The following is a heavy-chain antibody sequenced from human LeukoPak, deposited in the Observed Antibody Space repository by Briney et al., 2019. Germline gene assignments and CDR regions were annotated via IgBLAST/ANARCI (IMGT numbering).Heavy chain of an antibody. D-gene: IGHD1-26*01. CDR2: IYYSGST. Sequence: PSETLSLTCTVSGGSISSSSYYWGWIRQPPGKGLEWIGSIYYSGSTYYNPSLKSRVTISVDTSKNQFSLKLSSVTAADTAVYYCARRGSYYHPFDYWGQGTLVTASS. V-gene: IGHV4-39*01. J-gene: IGHJ4*02. CDR3: ARRGSYYHPFDY. CDR1: GGSISSSSYY.